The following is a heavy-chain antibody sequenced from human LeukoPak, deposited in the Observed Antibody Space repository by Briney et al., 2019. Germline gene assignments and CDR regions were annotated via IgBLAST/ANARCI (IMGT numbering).Heavy chain of an antibody. D-gene: IGHD2-2*02. J-gene: IGHJ4*02. CDR1: GYTFTGYY. CDR2: INPNSGGT. CDR3: ARAEYQLLYWWYFDY. V-gene: IGHV1-2*02. Sequence: ASVKVSCKASGYTFTGYYMHWVRQAPGQGLEWMGWINPNSGGTNYAQKFQGRVTMTRDTSISTAYMELSRLRSDDTAVYYCARAEYQLLYWWYFDYWSQGTLVTVSS.